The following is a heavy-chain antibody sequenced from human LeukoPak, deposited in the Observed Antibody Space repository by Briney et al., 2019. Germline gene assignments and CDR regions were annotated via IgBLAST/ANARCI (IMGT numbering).Heavy chain of an antibody. V-gene: IGHV4-59*01. CDR3: ARAPRYRAAAGYYYYGMDV. CDR2: IYYSGST. Sequence: SETLSLTCTVSGGSISGYYYNWIRQPPGKGLEWIGYIYYSGSTNYNPSLKSRVTISVDTSKNQFSLKLSSVTAADTAVYYCARAPRYRAAAGYYYYGMDVWGQGTTVTVSS. D-gene: IGHD6-13*01. CDR1: GGSISGYY. J-gene: IGHJ6*02.